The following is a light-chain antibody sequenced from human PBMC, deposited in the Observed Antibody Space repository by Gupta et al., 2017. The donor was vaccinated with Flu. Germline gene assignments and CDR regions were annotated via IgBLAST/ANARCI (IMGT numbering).Light chain of an antibody. CDR1: SNDVSDYNY. CDR2: EVN. Sequence: TISCTGTSNDVSDYNYVSWYQQHAGKAPKLSICEVNNRPSGVSNRFSGSKSGNTASLSISGLQAEDEADYYCMSYANIGTSQVIFGGGTKLTVL. V-gene: IGLV2-14*01. CDR3: MSYANIGTSQVI. J-gene: IGLJ2*01.